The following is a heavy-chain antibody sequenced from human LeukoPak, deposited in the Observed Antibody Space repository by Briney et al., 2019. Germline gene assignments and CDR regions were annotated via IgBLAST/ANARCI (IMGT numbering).Heavy chain of an antibody. CDR2: IYSGGST. D-gene: IGHD2-15*01. CDR3: AREIYCSASSCTGGVFDI. J-gene: IGHJ3*02. Sequence: GGSLRLSCAASGFTVSSNYMSWVRQAPGKGLEWVSVIYSGGSTYYADSVKGRFTISRNNSKNTLYLQMNSLRVEDTAVYYCAREIYCSASSCTGGVFDIWGQGTMVTVSS. CDR1: GFTVSSNY. V-gene: IGHV3-53*01.